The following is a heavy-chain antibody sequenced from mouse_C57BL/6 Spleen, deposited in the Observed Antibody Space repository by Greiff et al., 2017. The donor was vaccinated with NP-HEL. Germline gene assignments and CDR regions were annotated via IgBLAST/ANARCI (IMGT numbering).Heavy chain of an antibody. D-gene: IGHD4-1*01. CDR3: ARNWDVYYFDY. CDR1: GYTFTSYW. V-gene: IGHV1-64*01. J-gene: IGHJ2*01. CDR2: IHPNSGST. Sequence: VQLQQPGAELVKPGASVKLSCKASGYTFTSYWMHWVKQRPGQGLEWIGMIHPNSGSTNYNEKFKIKATLTVDKSSSTAYMQLSSLTSEDAAVYYCARNWDVYYFDYWGQGTTLTVSS.